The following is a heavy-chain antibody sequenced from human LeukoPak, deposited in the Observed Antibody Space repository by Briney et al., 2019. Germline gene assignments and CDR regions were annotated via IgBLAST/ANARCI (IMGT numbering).Heavy chain of an antibody. V-gene: IGHV3-30*04. Sequence: GGSLRLSCAASGFTFSSYAMHWVRQAPGKGLEWEAVISYDGSNKYYADSVKGRFTISRDNSKNTLYLQMNSLRAEDTAVYYCASPLNYYDSSGYFGYWGQGTLVTVSS. CDR3: ASPLNYYDSSGYFGY. D-gene: IGHD3-22*01. CDR1: GFTFSSYA. CDR2: ISYDGSNK. J-gene: IGHJ4*02.